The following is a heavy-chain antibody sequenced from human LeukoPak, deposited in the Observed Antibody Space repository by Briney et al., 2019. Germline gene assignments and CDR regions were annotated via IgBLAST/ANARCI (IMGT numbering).Heavy chain of an antibody. CDR2: IYPGDPAT. V-gene: IGHV5-51*01. J-gene: IGHJ6*03. Sequence: GESLKISCKGSGYSFTSYWIGWVRQMPGKGLEWMGIIYPGDPATRYSPSFQGQVTISADKSISTAYLQWSSLQASDTAMYYCARLGYYDSSGYYYALGYYYYYMDVWGKGTTVTVSS. CDR1: GYSFTSYW. D-gene: IGHD3-22*01. CDR3: ARLGYYDSSGYYYALGYYYYYMDV.